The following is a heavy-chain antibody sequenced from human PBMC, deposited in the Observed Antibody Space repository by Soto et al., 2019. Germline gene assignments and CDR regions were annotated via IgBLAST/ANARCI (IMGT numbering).Heavy chain of an antibody. D-gene: IGHD1-26*01. Sequence: QVQLVESGGGVVQPGRSLRLSCAASGFTFNSYTMHWVRQSPGMALEWMAVISGNAGYEYYADSVKGRFTISRDNPTNTLYLQMDSLRTEDTAVYYCVRGVGEKDSFGYWGQGTLVTVSS. V-gene: IGHV3-30-3*01. CDR3: VRGVGEKDSFGY. J-gene: IGHJ4*02. CDR1: GFTFNSYT. CDR2: ISGNAGYE.